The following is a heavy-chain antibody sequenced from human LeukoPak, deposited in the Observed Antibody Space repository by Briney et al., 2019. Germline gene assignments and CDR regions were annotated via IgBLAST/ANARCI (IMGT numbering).Heavy chain of an antibody. CDR2: IYYSGST. V-gene: IGHV4-59*01. D-gene: IGHD3-22*01. CDR1: GGSISSYY. CDR3: ARSITMIVVVPPI. J-gene: IGHJ3*02. Sequence: SETLSLTCTVSGGSISSYYWSWIRQPPGKGLEWIGYIYYSGSTNYNPSLKSRVTISVDTSKNQFSLKLSSVTAADTAVYYCARSITMIVVVPPIWGQGTMVTVSS.